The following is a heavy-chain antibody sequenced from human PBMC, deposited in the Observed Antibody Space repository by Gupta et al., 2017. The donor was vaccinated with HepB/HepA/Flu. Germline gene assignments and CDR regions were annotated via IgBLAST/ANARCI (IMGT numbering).Heavy chain of an antibody. CDR3: AKHPQKAGGVGPFDY. V-gene: IGHV3-23*01. J-gene: IGHJ4*02. Sequence: EVQLLESGGGLVQPGGSLRLSCAASGFTFSSYAMSWVRQAPGKGLEWVSAISGSGGSTYYADSVKGRSTISRDNSKNTLYLQMNSLRAEDTAVYYCAKHPQKAGGVGPFDYWGQGTLVTVSS. CDR1: GFTFSSYA. CDR2: ISGSGGST. D-gene: IGHD3-3*01.